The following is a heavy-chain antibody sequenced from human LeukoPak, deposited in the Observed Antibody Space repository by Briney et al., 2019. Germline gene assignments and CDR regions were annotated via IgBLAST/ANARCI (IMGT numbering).Heavy chain of an antibody. Sequence: GGSPRLSRGTSGFTLRSYSKNLGRQAPGKGVEGLLYISSSGSTIYYADSVKGRFTISRDNAKNSLYLQMNSLRAEDTAVYYCARDEYYDSSGYTSWGQGTLVTVSS. V-gene: IGHV3-48*01. J-gene: IGHJ4*02. D-gene: IGHD3-22*01. CDR2: ISSSGSTI. CDR1: GFTLRSYS. CDR3: ARDEYYDSSGYTS.